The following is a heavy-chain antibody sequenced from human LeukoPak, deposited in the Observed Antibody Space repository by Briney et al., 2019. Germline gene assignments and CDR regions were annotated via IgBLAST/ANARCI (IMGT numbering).Heavy chain of an antibody. D-gene: IGHD2-15*01. Sequence: GGSLRLSCAASGFTFSVYWINWVRQAPGKGLEWVANIEEKGSQIYYADSVRGRFTISRDNAKNSVYLQMNSLRAEDTAVYYCAREATPLWYFDYWGQGTLVTVSS. CDR1: GFTFSVYW. V-gene: IGHV3-7*01. J-gene: IGHJ4*02. CDR3: AREATPLWYFDY. CDR2: IEEKGSQI.